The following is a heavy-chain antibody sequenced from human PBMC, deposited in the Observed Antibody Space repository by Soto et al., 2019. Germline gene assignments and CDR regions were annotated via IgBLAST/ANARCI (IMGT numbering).Heavy chain of an antibody. Sequence: GGSLRLSCAASGFTFSSYSMNWVRQAPGKGLEWVSYISSSSSTIYYADSVKGRFTISRDNAKNSLYLQMNSLRAEDTAVYYCARDGGYSYGPLAYWGQGTLVTVSS. D-gene: IGHD5-18*01. J-gene: IGHJ4*02. CDR2: ISSSSSTI. CDR1: GFTFSSYS. CDR3: ARDGGYSYGPLAY. V-gene: IGHV3-48*01.